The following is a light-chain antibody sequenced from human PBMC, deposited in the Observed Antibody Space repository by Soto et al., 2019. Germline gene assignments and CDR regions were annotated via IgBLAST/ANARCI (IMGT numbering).Light chain of an antibody. CDR2: KDT. CDR1: SSNIGSRS. V-gene: IGLV1-47*01. J-gene: IGLJ3*02. CDR3: SAWDDSLRAWV. Sequence: QSVLTQPPSASGTPGQRVTISCSGGSSNIGSRSVHWFQQLPGTAPKLLIYKDTQRPSGVPDRFSGSKSGPSASLAISGLRSDDEAGYYCSAWDDSLRAWVFGGGTKLTVL.